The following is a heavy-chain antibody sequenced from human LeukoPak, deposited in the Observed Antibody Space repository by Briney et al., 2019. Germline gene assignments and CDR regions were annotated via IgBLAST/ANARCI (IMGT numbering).Heavy chain of an antibody. D-gene: IGHD6-13*01. Sequence: ASVKVSCKVSGYTLTELSMHWVRQAPGKGLEWMGGFDPEDGETIYAQKFQGRVTMTEDTSTDTAYMELSSLRSEDTAVYYCATVGSSSWDFDYWGQGTLVTVSS. CDR3: ATVGSSSWDFDY. CDR2: FDPEDGET. J-gene: IGHJ4*02. V-gene: IGHV1-24*01. CDR1: GYTLTELS.